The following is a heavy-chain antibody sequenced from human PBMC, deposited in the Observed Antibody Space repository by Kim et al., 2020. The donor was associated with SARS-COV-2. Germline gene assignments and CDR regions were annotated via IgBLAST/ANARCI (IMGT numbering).Heavy chain of an antibody. CDR3: ARHIQTATAFDY. Sequence: NTNYVQNRQERDTMTTDTSTNTVYMELRSLRSDDTAVYYCARHIQTATAFDYWGQGTLVTVSS. V-gene: IGHV1-18*01. D-gene: IGHD6-13*01. CDR2: NT. J-gene: IGHJ4*02.